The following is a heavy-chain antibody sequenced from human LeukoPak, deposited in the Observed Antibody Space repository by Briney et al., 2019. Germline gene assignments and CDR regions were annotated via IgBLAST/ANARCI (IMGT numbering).Heavy chain of an antibody. Sequence: PSETLSLTCTVSGGSISSYYWSWIRQPPGKGLEWIWYIYYSGSTNYNPSLKSRVTISVDASKNQFSLKLSSVTAADTAVYYCAKGGGYYGSGSYYRDYYYGMDVWGQGTTVTVSS. CDR2: IYYSGST. J-gene: IGHJ6*02. CDR1: GGSISSYY. CDR3: AKGGGYYGSGSYYRDYYYGMDV. V-gene: IGHV4-59*01. D-gene: IGHD3-10*01.